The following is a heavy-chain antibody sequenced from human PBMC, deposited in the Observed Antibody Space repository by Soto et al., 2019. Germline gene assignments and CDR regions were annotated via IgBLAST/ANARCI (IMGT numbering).Heavy chain of an antibody. CDR2: MNPNSGNT. J-gene: IGHJ4*02. V-gene: IGHV1-8*01. D-gene: IGHD3-10*01. CDR1: GYTFTSYD. CDR3: ARDEYGSGSYPIFY. Sequence: ASVKVSCKASGYTFTSYDINWVRQATGQGLEWMGWMNPNSGNTGYAQKFQGRATMTRNTSISTAYMELSSLRSEDTAVYYCARDEYGSGSYPIFYWGQGTLVTVSS.